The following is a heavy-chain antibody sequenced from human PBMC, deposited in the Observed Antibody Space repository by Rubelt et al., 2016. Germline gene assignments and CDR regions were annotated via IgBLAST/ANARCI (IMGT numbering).Heavy chain of an antibody. V-gene: IGHV1-46*01. CDR1: GYTFTSYY. D-gene: IGHD2-2*01. CDR2: INPRGGST. J-gene: IGHJ3*02. CDR3: ARDVIVVVPAAPDAFDI. Sequence: QVQLVQSGAEVKKPGASVKVSCKASGYTFTSYYMHWVRQAPGQGLEWMGIINPRGGSTSYAQKCQGRVTMTRDTSTSTVYMELSSLRSEDTAVYYCARDVIVVVPAAPDAFDIWGQGTMVTVSS.